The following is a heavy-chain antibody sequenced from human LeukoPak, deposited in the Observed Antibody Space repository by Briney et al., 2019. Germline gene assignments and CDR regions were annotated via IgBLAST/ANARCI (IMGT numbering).Heavy chain of an antibody. CDR3: ARDRSFHGSGSYHWFDP. CDR2: INHSGST. D-gene: IGHD3-10*01. J-gene: IGHJ5*02. V-gene: IGHV4-34*01. Sequence: SETLSLTCAVYGGPFSGYYWSWIRQPPGKGLEWIGEINHSGSTNYNPSLKSRVTISVDTSKNQFSLKLSSVTAADTAVYYCARDRSFHGSGSYHWFDPWGQGTLVTVSS. CDR1: GGPFSGYY.